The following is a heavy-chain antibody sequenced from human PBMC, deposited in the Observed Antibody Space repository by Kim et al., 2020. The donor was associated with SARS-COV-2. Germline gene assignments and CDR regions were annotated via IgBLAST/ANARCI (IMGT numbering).Heavy chain of an antibody. J-gene: IGHJ6*02. CDR1: GGSVSSYY. V-gene: IGHV4-59*02. Sequence: SETLSLTCTVSGGSVSSYYWSWIRQPPGKGLEWIGNIYYSGSTNYNPSLKSRVTISVDTSNNQFSLKLSSVTAADTAVYYCARDGGDFWSPTYGMDVWGQGTTVTVSS. D-gene: IGHD3-3*01. CDR2: IYYSGST. CDR3: ARDGGDFWSPTYGMDV.